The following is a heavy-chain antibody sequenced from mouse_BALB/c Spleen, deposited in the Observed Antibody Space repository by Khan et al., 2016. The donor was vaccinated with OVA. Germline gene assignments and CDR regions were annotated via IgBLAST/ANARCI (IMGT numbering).Heavy chain of an antibody. Sequence: QIQLVQSGAGLARPGASVKLSCKASGYTFTDYYINWVKQRTGQGLEWIGEISPGSGDTYYNEKFKGKATLTADKSSSTAYMQLNSLTSEASAVYFCARRNYFGYTFAYWGQGTLVTVSA. D-gene: IGHD1-2*01. CDR3: ARRNYFGYTFAY. J-gene: IGHJ3*01. V-gene: IGHV1-77*01. CDR1: GYTFTDYY. CDR2: ISPGSGDT.